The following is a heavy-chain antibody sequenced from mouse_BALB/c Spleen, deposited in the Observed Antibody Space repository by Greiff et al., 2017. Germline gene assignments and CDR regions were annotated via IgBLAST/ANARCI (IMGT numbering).Heavy chain of an antibody. CDR3: ARSGASFDY. V-gene: IGHV1-9*01. J-gene: IGHJ2*01. CDR2: ILPGSGST. Sequence: QVQLQQSGAELVKPGASVKISCKATGYTFSSYCIAWVKQRPGHGLEWIGEILPGSGSTNYNEKFKGKATFTADTSSNTAYMQLGSLTSEDSAVYYCARSGASFDYWGQGTTLTVSS. CDR1: GYTFSSYC. D-gene: IGHD3-1*01.